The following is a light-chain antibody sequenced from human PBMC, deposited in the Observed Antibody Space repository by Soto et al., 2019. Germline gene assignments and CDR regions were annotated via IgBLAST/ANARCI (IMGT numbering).Light chain of an antibody. CDR1: SSDVGAYNY. CDR2: DVN. J-gene: IGLJ1*01. Sequence: QSVLTQPASVSGSPGQSIAISCTGTSSDVGAYNYVSWYQHHPGKAPELLLYDVNNRPSGVSDRFSGSRSGNTASLTISALQAEDDADYYCCSYAGSNTHYVFGTGTKVTVL. CDR3: CSYAGSNTHYV. V-gene: IGLV2-14*03.